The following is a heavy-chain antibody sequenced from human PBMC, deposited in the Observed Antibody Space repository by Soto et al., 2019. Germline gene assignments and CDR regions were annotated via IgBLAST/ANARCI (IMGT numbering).Heavy chain of an antibody. CDR1: GFTFSSYA. V-gene: IGHV3-30-3*01. Sequence: QVQLVESGGGVVQPGRSLRLSCAASGFTFSSYAMHWVRQAPGKGLEWVAVISYDGSNKYYADSVKARFTISRDNSKNPLYLQMNSMRAEDTAVSYCARAAHAYCGGACYPYFDYWGQGTLVTVSS. D-gene: IGHD2-21*02. CDR2: ISYDGSNK. CDR3: ARAAHAYCGGACYPYFDY. J-gene: IGHJ4*02.